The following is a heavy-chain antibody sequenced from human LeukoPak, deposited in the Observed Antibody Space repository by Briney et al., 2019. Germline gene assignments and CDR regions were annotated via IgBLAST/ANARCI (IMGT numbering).Heavy chain of an antibody. Sequence: ETLSLTCTVSGGSISSYYWSWIRQAPGKGLEWVSGISASGDSTNYADSVKGRFTISRDNSKNTVYLQVNSLRAEDTAVYYCASFPRADMGLIILDYWGQGTLVTVSS. V-gene: IGHV3-23*01. D-gene: IGHD3-16*02. CDR1: GGSISSYY. CDR3: ASFPRADMGLIILDY. J-gene: IGHJ4*02. CDR2: ISASGDST.